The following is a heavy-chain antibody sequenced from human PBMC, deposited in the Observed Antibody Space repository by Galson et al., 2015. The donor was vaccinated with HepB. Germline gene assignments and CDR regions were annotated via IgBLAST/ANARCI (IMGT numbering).Heavy chain of an antibody. CDR2: ISGSSTTM. Sequence: SLRLSCAASGFTVSSNYMSWVRQAPGKGLEWISYISGSSTTMYYADSVKGRFTISRDNVKNSLYLQMNSLRAEDTAVYYCARGAVVVVAPSSNWFYPWGQGTLVTVSS. CDR3: ARGAVVVVAPSSNWFYP. CDR1: GFTVSSNY. J-gene: IGHJ5*02. D-gene: IGHD2-15*01. V-gene: IGHV3-48*01.